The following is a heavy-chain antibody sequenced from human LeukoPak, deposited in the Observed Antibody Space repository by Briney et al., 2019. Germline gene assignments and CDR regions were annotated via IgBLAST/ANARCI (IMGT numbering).Heavy chain of an antibody. CDR2: IIPIFGTA. D-gene: IGHD6-13*01. J-gene: IGHJ5*02. CDR3: ARVPSIAAGGPLDP. V-gene: IGHV1-69*05. CDR1: GGTFSSYA. Sequence: SVKVSCKASGGTFSSYAISWVRQAPGQGLEWMGGIIPIFGTANYAQKFQGRVTITTDESTSTAYMELSSLRSEDTAVCYCARVPSIAAGGPLDPWGQGTLVTVSS.